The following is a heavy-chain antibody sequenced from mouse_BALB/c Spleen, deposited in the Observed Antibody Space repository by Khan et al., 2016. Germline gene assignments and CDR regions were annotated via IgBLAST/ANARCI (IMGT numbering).Heavy chain of an antibody. V-gene: IGHV3-2*02. J-gene: IGHJ3*01. D-gene: IGHD2-1*01. Sequence: VQLKESGPGLVKPSQSLSLTCTVTGYSITSDYAWNWIRQFPGNKLEWMGYISYSGSTSYNPSLKSRISITRDTSKNQFFLQLNSVTTEDTATYYCARKEGKTPFAYWGQGTLVTVSA. CDR2: ISYSGST. CDR3: ARKEGKTPFAY. CDR1: GYSITSDYA.